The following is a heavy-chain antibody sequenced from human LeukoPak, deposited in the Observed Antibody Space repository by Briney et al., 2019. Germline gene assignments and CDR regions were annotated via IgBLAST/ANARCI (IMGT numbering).Heavy chain of an antibody. CDR3: ARVRSAAGRGGWFDP. J-gene: IGHJ5*02. CDR2: IKQDGSEK. CDR1: GFTLSSYW. D-gene: IGHD6-13*01. V-gene: IGHV3-7*01. Sequence: GGSLRLSCAASGFTLSSYWMSWVRQAPGKGLEWVANIKQDGSEKYYVDAVKGRFTISRDNAKNSLYLQMNSLRAEDTAVYYCARVRSAAGRGGWFDPWGQGTLVTVSS.